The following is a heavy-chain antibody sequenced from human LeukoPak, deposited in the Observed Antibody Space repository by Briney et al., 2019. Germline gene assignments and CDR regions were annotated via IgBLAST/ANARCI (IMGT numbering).Heavy chain of an antibody. CDR3: ARSRDGYFYGY. V-gene: IGHV3-23*01. D-gene: IGHD5-24*01. CDR2: ISGSGGST. J-gene: IGHJ4*02. Sequence: GGSLRLSCAASGFTFSSYAMSWVRQAPGKGLEWVSAISGSGGSTYYADSVKGRFTISRDNSKNSLYLQMNSLRAEDTAVYDCARSRDGYFYGYWGQGTLVTVSS. CDR1: GFTFSSYA.